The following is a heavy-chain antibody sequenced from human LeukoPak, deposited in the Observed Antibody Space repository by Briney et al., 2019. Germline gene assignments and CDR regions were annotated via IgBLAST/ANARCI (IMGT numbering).Heavy chain of an antibody. J-gene: IGHJ4*02. V-gene: IGHV1-2*06. CDR2: INPYSGDT. Sequence: ASVKVSCKASGYTFTGYHIHWVRQAPGQGLEWMGRINPYSGDTNFAQKFQGRVTMTRDTSITTAYMDLSSLTPDDTAVYFCARDQGSLTRGRYTGYWGQGTQVTVSS. D-gene: IGHD6-19*01. CDR1: GYTFTGYH. CDR3: ARDQGSLTRGRYTGY.